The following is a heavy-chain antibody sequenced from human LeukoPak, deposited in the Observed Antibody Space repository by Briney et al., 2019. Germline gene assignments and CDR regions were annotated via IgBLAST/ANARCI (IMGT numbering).Heavy chain of an antibody. V-gene: IGHV4-59*08. J-gene: IGHJ4*02. CDR3: ASIRGTPQKYYFDY. Sequence: PSETLSLTCSVSGGSISSLYWSWIRQPPGKGLEWIGYIYYTGSTNYNPSLKSRVTISVDTSKNQFSLKLSSVTAADTAVYYCASIRGTPQKYYFDYWGQGTLVTVSS. CDR1: GGSISSLY. CDR2: IYYTGST. D-gene: IGHD3-10*01.